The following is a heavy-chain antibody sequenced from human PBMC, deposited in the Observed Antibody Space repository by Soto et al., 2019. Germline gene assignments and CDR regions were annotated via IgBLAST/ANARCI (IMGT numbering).Heavy chain of an antibody. D-gene: IGHD3-3*01. J-gene: IGHJ4*02. CDR1: GFTFSSYA. V-gene: IGHV3-30*18. Sequence: PGGSLRLSCAASGFTFSSYAMGWVRQAPGTGLEWVSVIDGSNKYYADSVKGRFTISRDNSKNTLYLQMNSLRAEDTAVYYCAKDYDFWSGPTDYWGQGTLVTVSS. CDR3: AKDYDFWSGPTDY. CDR2: IDGSNK.